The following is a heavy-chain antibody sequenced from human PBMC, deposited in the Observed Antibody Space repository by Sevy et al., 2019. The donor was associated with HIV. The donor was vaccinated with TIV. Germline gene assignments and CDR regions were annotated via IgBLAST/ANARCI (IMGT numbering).Heavy chain of an antibody. CDR1: GFIFSNNA. CDR3: ATGDTAMITDLDY. J-gene: IGHJ4*02. CDR2: VESGGST. V-gene: IGHV3-23*01. Sequence: GGSLRLSCGASGFIFSNNARNWVRQAPGKGPEWVSGVESGGSTYYADSVKGRFTISRDNSKNMLFLQMSSLRAEDTAIYYCATGDTAMITDLDYWGLGTLVTVSS. D-gene: IGHD5-18*01.